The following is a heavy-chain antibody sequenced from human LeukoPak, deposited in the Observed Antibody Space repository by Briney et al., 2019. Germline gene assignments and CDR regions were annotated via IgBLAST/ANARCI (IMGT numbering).Heavy chain of an antibody. Sequence: ASVKVSCKASGYTFTSYYMHWVRQAPGQGLEWMGIINPSGGSTSYAQKFQGRVTITRDTSASTAYMELSSLRSEDTAVYYCARDSGVYYFDYWGQGTLVTVSS. CDR3: ARDSGVYYFDY. CDR1: GYTFTSYY. J-gene: IGHJ4*02. CDR2: INPSGGST. V-gene: IGHV1-46*01.